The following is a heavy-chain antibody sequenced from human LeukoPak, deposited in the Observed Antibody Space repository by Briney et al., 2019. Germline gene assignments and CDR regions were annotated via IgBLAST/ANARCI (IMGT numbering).Heavy chain of an antibody. D-gene: IGHD3-22*01. CDR1: GFTFSSYG. Sequence: GRSLRLSCAASGFTFSSYGMHWVRQAPGKGLEWVAVISYDGSNKYYADSVKGRFTISRDNSKNTLYLQMNSLRAEDTAVYYCAKEIFTYYYDSSGPRGYFDYWGQGTLVTVSS. CDR3: AKEIFTYYYDSSGPRGYFDY. V-gene: IGHV3-30*18. CDR2: ISYDGSNK. J-gene: IGHJ4*02.